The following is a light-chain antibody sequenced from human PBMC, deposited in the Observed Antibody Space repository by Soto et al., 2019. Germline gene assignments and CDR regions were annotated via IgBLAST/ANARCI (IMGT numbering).Light chain of an antibody. CDR3: HQSYSAPR. J-gene: IGKJ1*01. V-gene: IGKV1-39*01. CDR2: SAS. CDR1: QSINSY. Sequence: EILMTQSPSSLSASVGDRVTITCRTSQSINSYLNWYQQKPGKAPELLIYSASNLHNGVPSRFSGSGSGTVFPIIIIRLQPEDFVTYYCHQSYSAPRFGQGTKVEIK.